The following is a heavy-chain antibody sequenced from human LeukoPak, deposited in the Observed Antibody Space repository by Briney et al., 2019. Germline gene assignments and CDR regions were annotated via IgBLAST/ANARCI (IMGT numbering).Heavy chain of an antibody. Sequence: PGGSLRLSCAASGFTFSSYAMHWVRQAPGKGLEWVAVISYDGSNKYYADSVKGRFTISRDNSKNTLYLQMNSLRAEDTAVYYCARDIHILTGYFNYWGQGTLVTVSS. CDR2: ISYDGSNK. J-gene: IGHJ4*02. CDR1: GFTFSSYA. CDR3: ARDIHILTGYFNY. V-gene: IGHV3-30*04. D-gene: IGHD3-9*01.